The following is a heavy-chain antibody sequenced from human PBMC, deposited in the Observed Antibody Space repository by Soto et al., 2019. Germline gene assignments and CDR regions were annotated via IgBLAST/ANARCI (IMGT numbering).Heavy chain of an antibody. V-gene: IGHV3-13*05. Sequence: EVQLVESGGGLVQPGGSLRLSCEASGFTFRNYDMHWVRQGTGKGLEWVSGISAAGDPNYADSVGGRFTISRENAQYSFFLLMISLSVGGTAVYYCARTDRDFYGLDVWGQGITVIVSS. D-gene: IGHD2-21*02. CDR3: ARTDRDFYGLDV. CDR2: ISAAGDP. J-gene: IGHJ6*02. CDR1: GFTFRNYD.